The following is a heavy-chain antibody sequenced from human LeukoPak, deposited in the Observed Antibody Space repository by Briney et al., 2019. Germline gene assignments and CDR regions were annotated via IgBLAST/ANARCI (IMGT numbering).Heavy chain of an antibody. CDR3: ARTRLRFLEWLSFWFDP. CDR2: IYYSGST. Sequence: SETLSLTCTVSGGSISSYYWSWIRQPPGKGLEWIGYIYYSGSTNYNPSPKSRVTISVDTSKNQFSLKLSSVTAADTAVYYCARTRLRFLEWLSFWFDPWGQGTLVTVSS. D-gene: IGHD3-3*01. J-gene: IGHJ5*02. CDR1: GGSISSYY. V-gene: IGHV4-59*08.